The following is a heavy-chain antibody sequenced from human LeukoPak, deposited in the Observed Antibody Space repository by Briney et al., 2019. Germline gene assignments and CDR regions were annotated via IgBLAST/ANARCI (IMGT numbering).Heavy chain of an antibody. J-gene: IGHJ3*02. D-gene: IGHD3-3*01. V-gene: IGHV4-59*12. CDR3: ARGSYDFWSGYLSADAFDI. Sequence: SETLSLTCTVSGGSTSSYCWSWIRQPPGKGLEWIGYIYYSGSTNYNPSLKSRVTISVDTSKNQFSLKLSSVTAADTAVYYCARGSYDFWSGYLSADAFDIWGQGTMVTVSS. CDR1: GGSTSSYC. CDR2: IYYSGST.